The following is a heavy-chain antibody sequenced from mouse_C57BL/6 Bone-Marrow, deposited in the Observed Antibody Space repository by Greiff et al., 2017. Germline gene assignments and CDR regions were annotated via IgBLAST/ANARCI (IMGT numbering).Heavy chain of an antibody. Sequence: QVQLQQPGAELVRPGTSVKLSCKASGYTFTSYWMHWVKQRPGQGLEWIGVIDPSDSYTNYNQKFKGKATLTVDTSSSTAYMELRSLTSEDSAVYYCARGYYGSSFFAYWGQGTLVTVSA. CDR1: GYTFTSYW. V-gene: IGHV1-59*01. J-gene: IGHJ3*01. CDR3: ARGYYGSSFFAY. CDR2: IDPSDSYT. D-gene: IGHD1-1*01.